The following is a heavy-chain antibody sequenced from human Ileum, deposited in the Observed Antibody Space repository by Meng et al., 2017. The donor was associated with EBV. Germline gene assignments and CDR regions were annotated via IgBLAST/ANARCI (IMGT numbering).Heavy chain of an antibody. Sequence: QVQLQQWGAGLLNPSETLSRTCAVYGGSFSGYYWTWIRQPPGKGLEWIGEINHSGSTNYNPSLKSRVTISVDKNQFSLKLSSVTAADTAVYYCARGFYTYGSSCFDYWGQGTLVTVYS. J-gene: IGHJ4*02. CDR2: INHSGST. CDR3: ARGFYTYGSSCFDY. CDR1: GGSFSGYY. D-gene: IGHD6-13*01. V-gene: IGHV4-34*01.